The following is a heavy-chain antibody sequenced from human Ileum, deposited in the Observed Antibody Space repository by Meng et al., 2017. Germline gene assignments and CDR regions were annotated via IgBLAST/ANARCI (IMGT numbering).Heavy chain of an antibody. D-gene: IGHD5-12*01. CDR1: GFTFSKYS. V-gene: IGHV3-30*04. CDR2: LSFDGHRK. J-gene: IGHJ4*02. CDR3: ARTAGYSAYADY. Sequence: GGSLRLSCTASGFTFSKYSMHWVRQAPGKGLEWVAILSFDGHRKYYADSLKGRFTISRDNSKNTLDLQVISLSADDTAVYYCARTAGYSAYADYWGQGTLVTVSS.